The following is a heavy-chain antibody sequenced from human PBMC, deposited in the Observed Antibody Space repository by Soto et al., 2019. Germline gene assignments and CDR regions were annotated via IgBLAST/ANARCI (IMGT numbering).Heavy chain of an antibody. CDR2: IIPIFGTA. CDR3: ARGMTYYDFWSGSTTSHYYYYYGMDV. D-gene: IGHD3-3*01. Sequence: ASVKVSCKASGGTFSSYAISWVRQAPGQGLEWMGGIIPIFGTANYAQKFQGRVTITADESTSTAYMELSSLRSEDTAVYYCARGMTYYDFWSGSTTSHYYYYYGMDVWGQGTTVTSP. V-gene: IGHV1-69*13. CDR1: GGTFSSYA. J-gene: IGHJ6*02.